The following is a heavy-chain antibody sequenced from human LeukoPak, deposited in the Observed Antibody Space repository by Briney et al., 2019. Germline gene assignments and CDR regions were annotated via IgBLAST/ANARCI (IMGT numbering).Heavy chain of an antibody. CDR3: ARRLAGATTFLDV. CDR2: IYSSGST. V-gene: IGHV4-61*02. Sequence: SQTLSLTCTVSGGSINSSSYYWIWIRQPPGKGLEWIGRIYSSGSTNYNDSLKSRVTMSMHTSKNQFSLTLSSVTAADTAVYYCARRLAGATTFLDVWGQGTLVTVSS. J-gene: IGHJ3*01. D-gene: IGHD1-26*01. CDR1: GGSINSSSYY.